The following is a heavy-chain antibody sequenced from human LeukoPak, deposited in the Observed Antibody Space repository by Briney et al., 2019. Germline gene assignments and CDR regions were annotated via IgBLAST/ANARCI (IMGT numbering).Heavy chain of an antibody. Sequence: GRSLRLSCAASGFTFSSYGMHWVRQAPGKGLEWVSAISGSGGSTYYADSVKGRFTISRDNSKNTLYLQMNSLRAEDTAVYYCASSSGGYCSSTSCYNAYWGQGTLATVSS. CDR2: ISGSGGST. J-gene: IGHJ4*02. CDR1: GFTFSSYG. D-gene: IGHD2-2*02. CDR3: ASSSGGYCSSTSCYNAY. V-gene: IGHV3-23*01.